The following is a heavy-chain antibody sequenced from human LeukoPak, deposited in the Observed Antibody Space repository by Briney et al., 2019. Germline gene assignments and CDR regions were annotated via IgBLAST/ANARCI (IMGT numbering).Heavy chain of an antibody. CDR2: INHSGST. V-gene: IGHV4-34*01. J-gene: IGHJ4*02. CDR3: ARWLDPYYFDY. D-gene: IGHD3-22*01. Sequence: SETLSLTCAVYGGSFSGYYWSWIRQPPGKGLEWIGEINHSGSTNYSPSLKSRVTISVDTSKNQFSLKLSSVTAADTAVYYCARWLDPYYFDYWGQGTLVTVSS. CDR1: GGSFSGYY.